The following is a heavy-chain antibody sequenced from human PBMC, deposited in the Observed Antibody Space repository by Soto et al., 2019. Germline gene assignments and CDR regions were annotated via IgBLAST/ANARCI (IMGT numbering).Heavy chain of an antibody. V-gene: IGHV3-30*03. CDR2: ISYDGSKK. CDR3: SRGIKGGLDA. D-gene: IGHD2-21*01. Sequence: QVQLAESGGGVVQPGRSLRLSCATSGFVSNDYDIHWVRQAPGKGLVWLASISYDGSKKYYADSVKGRFTISRDNSKNTLSLQINSLGAEDTAVYYCSRGIKGGLDAWGPGTLVTVSS. CDR1: GFVSNDYD. J-gene: IGHJ5*02.